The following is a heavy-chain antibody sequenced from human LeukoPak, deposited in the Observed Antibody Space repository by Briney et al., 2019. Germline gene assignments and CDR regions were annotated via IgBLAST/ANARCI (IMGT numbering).Heavy chain of an antibody. CDR2: IRSKAYGGTT. Sequence: PGRSLRLSCAASGFTFTSYAMHWVRQAPGKGLEWVGFIRSKAYGGTTEYAASVKGRFTISRDDSKSIAYLQMNSLETEDTALYCCTRGPILLWMHNGMDVWGQGTTVTVSS. CDR3: TRGPILLWMHNGMDV. CDR1: GFTFTSYA. D-gene: IGHD5-18*01. V-gene: IGHV3-49*04. J-gene: IGHJ6*02.